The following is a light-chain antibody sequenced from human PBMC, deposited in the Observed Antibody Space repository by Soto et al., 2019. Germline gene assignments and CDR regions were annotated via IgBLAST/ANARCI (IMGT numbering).Light chain of an antibody. V-gene: IGLV2-8*01. Sequence: QSALTQPPSASGSPGQSVTISCTGASSDVGGYNFVSWYQQHPGKAPKLMIYDVTKRPSGVPDRFSGSKSGNTASLTVSGLQADDEADYYCSSYAGSSVPVAFGGGTKVPVL. CDR3: SSYAGSSVPVA. CDR1: SSDVGGYNF. J-gene: IGLJ2*01. CDR2: DVT.